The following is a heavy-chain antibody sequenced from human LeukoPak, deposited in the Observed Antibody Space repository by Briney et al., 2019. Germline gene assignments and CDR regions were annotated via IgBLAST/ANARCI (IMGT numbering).Heavy chain of an antibody. CDR2: IYYSGST. J-gene: IGHJ4*02. V-gene: IGHV4-39*07. Sequence: SETLSLTCTVSGGSISSSSYYWGWIRQPPGKGLEWIGSIYYSGSTYYNPSLKSRVTISVDTSKNQFSLKLSSVTAADTAVYYCARAKVGYSSSWYFDYWGQGTLVTVSS. CDR3: ARAKVGYSSSWYFDY. CDR1: GGSISSSSYY. D-gene: IGHD6-13*01.